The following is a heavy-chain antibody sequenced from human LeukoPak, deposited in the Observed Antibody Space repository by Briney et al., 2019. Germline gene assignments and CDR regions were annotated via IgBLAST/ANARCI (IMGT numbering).Heavy chain of an antibody. CDR3: ASLNKNDSGSYRFGKKKRGYMDV. Sequence: PSETLSLTCAVYNGSFSGYYWSWIRQPPGKGLEWIGEINHSGSTNYNPSLKSRVTISVDTSKNQFSLKLSSVTAADTAVYYCASLNKNDSGSYRFGKKKRGYMDVWGKGTTVTISS. J-gene: IGHJ6*03. CDR1: NGSFSGYY. V-gene: IGHV4-34*01. CDR2: INHSGST. D-gene: IGHD3-10*01.